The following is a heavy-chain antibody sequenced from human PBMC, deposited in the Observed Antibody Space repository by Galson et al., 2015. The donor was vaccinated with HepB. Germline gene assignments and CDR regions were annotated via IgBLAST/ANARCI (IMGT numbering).Heavy chain of an antibody. D-gene: IGHD2-15*01. CDR1: GYTFTKYW. CDR2: IYPGDSDT. CDR3: ARRVADCNGGNCYNYNAFDI. Sequence: QSGAEVKKSGEPLKISCIGSGYTFTKYWIGWVRQMPGKGLEWMGIIYPGDSDTRYSPSFQGQVTISADKSTSNAYLQWSSPRASDTAIYYCARRVADCNGGNCYNYNAFDIRGQGTMVTVSS. V-gene: IGHV5-51*01. J-gene: IGHJ3*02.